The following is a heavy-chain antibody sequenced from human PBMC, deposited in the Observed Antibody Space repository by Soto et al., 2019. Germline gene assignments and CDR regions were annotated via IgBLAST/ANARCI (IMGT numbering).Heavy chain of an antibody. J-gene: IGHJ5*02. CDR3: ARGPYCSGGSCYPKYNWFDP. D-gene: IGHD2-15*01. V-gene: IGHV1-18*01. CDR2: ISAYNGDT. Sequence: ASVKVSCKASGYTFTSYGINWVRQAPGQGLEWMGWISAYNGDTNYAQKLQGRVTMTTDTSTSTVYMELRSLSSDDTAVYYCARGPYCSGGSCYPKYNWFDPWGQGTLVTVSS. CDR1: GYTFTSYG.